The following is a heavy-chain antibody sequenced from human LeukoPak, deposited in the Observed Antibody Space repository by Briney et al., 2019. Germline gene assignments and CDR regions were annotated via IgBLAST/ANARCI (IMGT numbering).Heavy chain of an antibody. J-gene: IGHJ5*02. CDR3: ARQYGDDRYNWFDP. D-gene: IGHD4-17*01. CDR2: LNPNTGGT. Sequence: ASVKVSCTASGYTFTGYYMHWVRQAPGQGLEWLGWLNPNTGGTNYAQKFQGRVTMTRDTSITTAYMDLSSLGSDDTAIYYCARQYGDDRYNWFDPWGQGTLVTVSS. V-gene: IGHV1-2*02. CDR1: GYTFTGYY.